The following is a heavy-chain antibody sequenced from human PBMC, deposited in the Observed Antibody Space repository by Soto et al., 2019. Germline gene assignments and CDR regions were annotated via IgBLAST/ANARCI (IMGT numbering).Heavy chain of an antibody. V-gene: IGHV1-3*01. J-gene: IGHJ5*02. CDR3: ARDNSSSWYFWFDP. CDR1: GYTFSSHA. CDR2: INAGNGNT. Sequence: GASVKVSCKASGYTFSSHAMHWVRQAPGQRLEWMGWINAGNGNTKYSEKFQGRVTITRDTSASTSYMELSSLRSEDTAMYYCARDNSSSWYFWFDPWGQGTLVTVSS. D-gene: IGHD6-13*01.